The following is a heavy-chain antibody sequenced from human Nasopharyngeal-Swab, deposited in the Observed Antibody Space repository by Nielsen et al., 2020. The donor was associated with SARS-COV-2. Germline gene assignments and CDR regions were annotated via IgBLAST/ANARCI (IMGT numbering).Heavy chain of an antibody. CDR3: ARKWNYYDTSSYYLGYAFDI. Sequence: ASVKVSCKASGYTFTSYHISWVRQAPGQGLEWMGLTSPYNDNTNYAHQLQGIVTMTTDTSTSTAYMELRSLKSDDTAVYYCARKWNYYDTSSYYLGYAFDIWGQGTMVTVSS. V-gene: IGHV1-18*01. CDR1: GYTFTSYH. J-gene: IGHJ3*02. D-gene: IGHD3-22*01. CDR2: TSPYNDNT.